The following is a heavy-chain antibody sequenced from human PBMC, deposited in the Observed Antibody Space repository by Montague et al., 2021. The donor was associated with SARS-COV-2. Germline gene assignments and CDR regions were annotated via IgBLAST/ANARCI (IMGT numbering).Heavy chain of an antibody. J-gene: IGHJ4*02. CDR2: IYYSGST. Sequence: SETLSLTCTVSGGSISSSSYYWGWIRQPPGKGLEWIGSIYYSGSTYYNPSLKSRVTISVDTSKNQFSLKLSSVTAADTAVYYCARGEEEMATIVDEYFDYWGQGTLVTVPS. D-gene: IGHD5-24*01. CDR1: GGSISSSSYY. CDR3: ARGEEEMATIVDEYFDY. V-gene: IGHV4-39*01.